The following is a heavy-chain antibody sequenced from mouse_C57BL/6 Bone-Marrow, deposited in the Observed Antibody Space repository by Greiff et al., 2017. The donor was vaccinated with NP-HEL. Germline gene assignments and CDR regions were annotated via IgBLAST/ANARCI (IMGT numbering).Heavy chain of an antibody. Sequence: QVQLKESGAELVKPGASVKLSCKASGYTFTSYWMHWVKQRPGQGLEWIGMIHPNSGSTNYNEKFKSKATLTVDKSSSTAYMPLSSLTSEDSAVYHCARESYNNYCVYAMDYWGQGTSVTVSS. D-gene: IGHD2-5*01. CDR2: IHPNSGST. CDR1: GYTFTSYW. V-gene: IGHV1-64*01. J-gene: IGHJ4*01. CDR3: ARESYNNYCVYAMDY.